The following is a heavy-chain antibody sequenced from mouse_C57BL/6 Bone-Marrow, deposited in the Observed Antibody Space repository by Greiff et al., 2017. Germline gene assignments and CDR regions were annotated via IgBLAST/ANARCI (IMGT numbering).Heavy chain of an antibody. Sequence: EVKLQESGAELVRPGASVKLSCTASGFNIKDDYMHWVKQRPEQGLEWIGWIDPENGDTEYASKFQGKATITADTSSNTAYLQLSSLTSEDTAVYYCTTASTTVVADYWGQGTTLTVSS. J-gene: IGHJ2*01. D-gene: IGHD1-1*01. CDR1: GFNIKDDY. CDR3: TTASTTVVADY. V-gene: IGHV14-4*01. CDR2: IDPENGDT.